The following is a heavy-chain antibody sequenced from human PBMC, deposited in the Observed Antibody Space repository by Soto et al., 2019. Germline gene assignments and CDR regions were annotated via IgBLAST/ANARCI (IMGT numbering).Heavy chain of an antibody. J-gene: IGHJ4*02. Sequence: TCTVSGGSISSGGYYWSWIRQHPGKGLEWIGYIYYSGSTYYNPSLKSRVTISVDTSKNQFSLKLSSVTAADTAVYYCARDFGRSAAAGLFDYWGQGTLVTVSS. CDR1: GGSISSGGYY. CDR3: ARDFGRSAAAGLFDY. CDR2: IYYSGST. D-gene: IGHD6-13*01. V-gene: IGHV4-31*03.